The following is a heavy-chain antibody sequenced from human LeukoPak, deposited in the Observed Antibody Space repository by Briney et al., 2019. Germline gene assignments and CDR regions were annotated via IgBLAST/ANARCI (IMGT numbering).Heavy chain of an antibody. J-gene: IGHJ6*03. CDR2: ISWNSGSI. Sequence: PGGSLRLSCAASGFTFSSYWMHWVRQAPGKGLEWVSGISWNSGSIGYADSVKGRFTISRDNAKNSLYLQMNRLRAEDTALYYCAKDGSGSYYYYYYMDVWGKGTTVTISS. CDR3: AKDGSGSYYYYYYMDV. D-gene: IGHD3-10*01. V-gene: IGHV3-9*01. CDR1: GFTFSSYW.